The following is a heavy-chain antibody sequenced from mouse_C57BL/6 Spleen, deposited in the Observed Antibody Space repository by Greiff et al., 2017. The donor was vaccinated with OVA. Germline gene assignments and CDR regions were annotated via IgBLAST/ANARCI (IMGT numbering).Heavy chain of an antibody. V-gene: IGHV1-50*01. Sequence: QVQLQQPGAELVKPGASVKLSCRASGYTFTSYWMQWVKQRPGQGLEWIGEIDPSDSYTNYNQKFKGKATLTVDTSSSTAYMQLSSLTSEDSAVYYGARDTVTSLWYFDVWGTGTTVTVSS. CDR2: IDPSDSYT. CDR1: GYTFTSYW. CDR3: ARDTVTSLWYFDV. J-gene: IGHJ1*03. D-gene: IGHD1-1*01.